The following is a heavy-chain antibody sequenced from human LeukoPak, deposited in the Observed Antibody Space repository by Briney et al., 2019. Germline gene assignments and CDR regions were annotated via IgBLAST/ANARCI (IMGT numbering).Heavy chain of an antibody. D-gene: IGHD2-8*02. Sequence: ASVKVSCKASGYTFTSYDINWVRQATGQGHEWMGWMNPNSGNTGYAQKFQGRVTMTRNTSISTAYMELSSLRSEDTAVYYCARDVWDVGYADVWGKGTTVTVSS. J-gene: IGHJ6*04. V-gene: IGHV1-8*01. CDR3: ARDVWDVGYADV. CDR2: MNPNSGNT. CDR1: GYTFTSYD.